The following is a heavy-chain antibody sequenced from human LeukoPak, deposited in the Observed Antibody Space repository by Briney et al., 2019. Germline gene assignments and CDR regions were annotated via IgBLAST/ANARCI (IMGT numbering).Heavy chain of an antibody. Sequence: GGSLRLSCAASGFTFSSYAMSWVRQAPGKGLEWVTNIKPDGSEKYYVDSVKGRFTISRDNAKNSLYLQMNSLRAEDTALYYCARDTVGVTDYWGQGTLVTVSS. J-gene: IGHJ4*02. CDR2: IKPDGSEK. V-gene: IGHV3-7*01. CDR3: ARDTVGVTDY. D-gene: IGHD1-26*01. CDR1: GFTFSSYA.